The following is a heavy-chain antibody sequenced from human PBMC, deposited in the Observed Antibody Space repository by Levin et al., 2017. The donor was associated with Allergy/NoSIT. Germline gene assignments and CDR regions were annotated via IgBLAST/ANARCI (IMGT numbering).Heavy chain of an antibody. D-gene: IGHD4-17*01. J-gene: IGHJ4*02. Sequence: SQTLSLTCTVSGGSISSYYWSWIRQPPGKGLEWIGYIYYSGSTNYNPSLKSRVTISVDTSKNQFSLKLSSVTAADTAVYYCARATVTPLWGQGTLVTVSS. CDR2: IYYSGST. CDR1: GGSISSYY. V-gene: IGHV4-59*01. CDR3: ARATVTPL.